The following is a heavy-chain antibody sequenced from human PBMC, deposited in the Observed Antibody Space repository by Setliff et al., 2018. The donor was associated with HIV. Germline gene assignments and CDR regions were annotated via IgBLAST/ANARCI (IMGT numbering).Heavy chain of an antibody. Sequence: GGSLRLSCAASGFTFSSYWMHWVRQAPGKGLVWVSRINSDGSSTSYADSVKGRFTTSRDNSKNTLYLQMNSLRAEDTAVYYCARGRQGGRYCSGGSCPGGYYYYYMDVWGKGTTVTVSS. D-gene: IGHD2-15*01. CDR2: INSDGSST. V-gene: IGHV3-74*01. CDR3: ARGRQGGRYCSGGSCPGGYYYYYMDV. J-gene: IGHJ6*03. CDR1: GFTFSSYW.